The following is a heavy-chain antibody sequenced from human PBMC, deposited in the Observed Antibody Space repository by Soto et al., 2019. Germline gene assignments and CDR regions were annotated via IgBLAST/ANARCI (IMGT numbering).Heavy chain of an antibody. D-gene: IGHD6-6*01. V-gene: IGHV4-39*01. CDR3: ARSSTNWFDP. J-gene: IGHJ5*02. CDR2: IYYSGST. CDR1: GGSISSSSYY. Sequence: PSETLSLTCTVSGGSISSSSYYWGWVRQPPGKGLEWIGSIYYSGSTYYNPSLKSRVTISVDTSKNQFSLKLSAVTAADTAVYYCARSSTNWFDPWGQGTLVTVSS.